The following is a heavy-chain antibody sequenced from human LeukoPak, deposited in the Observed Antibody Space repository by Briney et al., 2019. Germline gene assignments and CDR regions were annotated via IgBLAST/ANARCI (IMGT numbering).Heavy chain of an antibody. CDR3: ANWIGSSSRDY. Sequence: PGGSLRLSCAASGFTFSSYAMSWVRQAPGKGLEWVSTISDNGGSTYYADSVRGRFTISRDNSNNALYLQMDSLRAEDTAVYYCANWIGSSSRDYWGQGTLVTVSS. CDR1: GFTFSSYA. CDR2: ISDNGGST. J-gene: IGHJ4*02. D-gene: IGHD6-6*01. V-gene: IGHV3-23*01.